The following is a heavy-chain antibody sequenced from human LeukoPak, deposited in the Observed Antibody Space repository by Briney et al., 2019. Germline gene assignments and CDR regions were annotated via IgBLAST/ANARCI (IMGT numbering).Heavy chain of an antibody. CDR3: AKDNGGGSRNFDY. J-gene: IGHJ4*02. V-gene: IGHV3-66*01. Sequence: GGSLRLSCAASGFTVSSDYMGWVRQAPEKGLEWVSLISSGGSTYYADSLKGRFTISRDNSKNTLYLQMNSLRTEDTAVYYCAKDNGGGSRNFDYWGQGTLVTVSS. D-gene: IGHD2-15*01. CDR1: GFTVSSDY. CDR2: ISSGGST.